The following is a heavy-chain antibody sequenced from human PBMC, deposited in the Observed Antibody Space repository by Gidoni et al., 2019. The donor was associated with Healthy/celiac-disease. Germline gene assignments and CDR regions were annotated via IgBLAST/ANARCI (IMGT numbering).Heavy chain of an antibody. Sequence: EVQLVESGGGLVQPGRSLRLSCTASGFTFGDYAMSWFRQAPGKGLEWVGFIRSKAYGGTTEYAASVKGRFTISRDDSKSIAYLQMNSLKTEDTAVYYCTRATSGYCSSTSCYPTAYYYYMDVWGKGTTVTVSS. CDR1: GFTFGDYA. D-gene: IGHD2-2*01. CDR3: TRATSGYCSSTSCYPTAYYYYMDV. CDR2: IRSKAYGGTT. V-gene: IGHV3-49*03. J-gene: IGHJ6*03.